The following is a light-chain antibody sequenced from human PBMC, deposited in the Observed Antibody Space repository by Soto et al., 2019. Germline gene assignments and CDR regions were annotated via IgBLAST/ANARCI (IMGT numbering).Light chain of an antibody. Sequence: ETVMTQSPGTLSLSPGERATLSCRASQSVSSYFAWYQQKPGQAPRLLIYDASNRATGIPARFSGSGSGTDFTLTISSLEPEDFAVYYCQQRSNWPRTFGQGTKVDIK. V-gene: IGKV3-11*01. CDR1: QSVSSY. J-gene: IGKJ1*01. CDR3: QQRSNWPRT. CDR2: DAS.